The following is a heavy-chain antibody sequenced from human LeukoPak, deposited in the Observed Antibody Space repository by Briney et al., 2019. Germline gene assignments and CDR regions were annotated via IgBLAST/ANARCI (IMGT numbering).Heavy chain of an antibody. CDR3: ARALTWGSDWYFDL. CDR1: GGSIGSYY. V-gene: IGHV4-59*01. D-gene: IGHD3-16*01. CDR2: IYYSGST. Sequence: SETLSLTCTVSGGSIGSYYWSWVRQSPGKGLEYIGYIYYSGSTNYSPSLKRRVTISVDTSKIQFSLKLRSLTAADTAVYYCARALTWGSDWYFDLWGRGTLVTVSS. J-gene: IGHJ2*01.